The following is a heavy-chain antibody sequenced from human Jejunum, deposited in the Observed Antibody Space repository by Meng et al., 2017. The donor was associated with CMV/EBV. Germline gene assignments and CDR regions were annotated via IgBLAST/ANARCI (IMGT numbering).Heavy chain of an antibody. V-gene: IGHV3-23*01. J-gene: IGHJ4*02. CDR1: GFTFSNYA. Sequence: LKISCAAAGFTFSNYALNWVRQAPGKGLEWVSGIRHDGGTFYAASVKGRFTISRDNSKNTLYLQMNSLRAEDTAVYYCAKATDFDYWGQGTLVTVSS. D-gene: IGHD4-11*01. CDR2: IRHDGGT. CDR3: AKATDFDY.